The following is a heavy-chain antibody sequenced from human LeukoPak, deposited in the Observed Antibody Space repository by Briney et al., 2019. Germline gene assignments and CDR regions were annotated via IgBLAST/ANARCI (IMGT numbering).Heavy chain of an antibody. CDR1: GGSISSSSYY. Sequence: SETLSLTCTVSGGSISSSSYYWGWIRQPPGKGLEWIGSIYYSGSTYYNPSLKSRVTISVDTSKNQFSLKLSSVTAADTAVYYCARRLAGTEDCWGQGGLVTVSS. CDR2: IYYSGST. J-gene: IGHJ4*02. V-gene: IGHV4-39*01. D-gene: IGHD6-13*01. CDR3: ARRLAGTEDC.